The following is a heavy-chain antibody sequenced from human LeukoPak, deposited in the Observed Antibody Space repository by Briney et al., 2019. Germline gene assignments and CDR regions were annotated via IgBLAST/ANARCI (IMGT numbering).Heavy chain of an antibody. CDR3: ARVGHDYYGSGSSAIDI. V-gene: IGHV4-59*08. CDR2: IYYSGST. CDR1: GGSISSYY. D-gene: IGHD3-10*01. J-gene: IGHJ3*02. Sequence: SETLSFTCTVSGGSISSYYWSWIRQPPGKGLEWIGYIYYSGSTNYNPSLKSRVTISVDTSKNQFSLKLSSVTAADMAVYSCARVGHDYYGSGSSAIDIWGQGTMVTVSS.